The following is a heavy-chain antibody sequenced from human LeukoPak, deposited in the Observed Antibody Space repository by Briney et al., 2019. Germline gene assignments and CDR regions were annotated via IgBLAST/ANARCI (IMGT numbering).Heavy chain of an antibody. J-gene: IGHJ3*02. D-gene: IGHD3-16*01. Sequence: SVKVSCKASGFSFTNSAVQWVRQARGQRLEWIGWIVVGSGNTIYVQKFQERVTITRDMSTSTAYMELSSLRSEDTAVYYCAAAYIGGVMVTNAFDIWGQGTMVTVSS. CDR3: AAAYIGGVMVTNAFDI. V-gene: IGHV1-58*01. CDR2: IVVGSGNT. CDR1: GFSFTNSA.